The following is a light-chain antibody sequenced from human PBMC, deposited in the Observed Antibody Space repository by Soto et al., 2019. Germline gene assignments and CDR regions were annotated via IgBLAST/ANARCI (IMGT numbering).Light chain of an antibody. CDR1: QSISSW. CDR2: DAS. CDR3: QQYNSYSPWK. Sequence: DIQMTQSPSTLSASVGDRVTITCRASQSISSWLAWYQQKPGKAPKLLIYDASSLESGVPSRFSGSGSGTEFTLTISSLQPDDFATYYCQQYNSYSPWKCGQGTTGAIK. J-gene: IGKJ1*01. V-gene: IGKV1-5*01.